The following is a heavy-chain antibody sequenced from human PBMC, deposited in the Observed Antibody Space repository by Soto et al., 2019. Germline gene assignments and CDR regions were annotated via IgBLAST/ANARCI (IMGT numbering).Heavy chain of an antibody. J-gene: IGHJ4*02. Sequence: QAHLVQSGAEVKMPGDSVQVSCKASGFVSSNYNFHWVRQAPGQSLEWMGRINACNGNTQYSQNFQGRVTFTSDASASTAFMELTNLRFEDRAMYYCASDYGSNWRLWGQGTLVSVSS. CDR2: INACNGNT. CDR3: ASDYGSNWRL. D-gene: IGHD6-19*01. V-gene: IGHV1-3*01. CDR1: GFVSSNYN.